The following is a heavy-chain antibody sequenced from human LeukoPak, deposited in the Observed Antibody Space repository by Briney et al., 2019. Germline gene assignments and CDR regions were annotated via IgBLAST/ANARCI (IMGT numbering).Heavy chain of an antibody. CDR3: AREYCSGGRCQYYFDY. CDR2: ISSDGGSP. V-gene: IGHV3-64*01. J-gene: IGHJ4*02. Sequence: GGALRLSCAASGFTFSSYAMHWLRQAPGKGLEYVSGISSDGGSPFHVNSVKGRFTTSRDNSKDTLYLQMGSLRAEDMAVYYCAREYCSGGRCQYYFDYWGQGTLVTVSS. CDR1: GFTFSSYA. D-gene: IGHD2-15*01.